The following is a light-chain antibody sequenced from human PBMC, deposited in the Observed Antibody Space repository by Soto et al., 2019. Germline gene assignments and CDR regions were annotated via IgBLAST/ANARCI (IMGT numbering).Light chain of an antibody. J-gene: IGKJ4*01. Sequence: EIVLTQSPGTLSLSPGERATRSCRASQSVSSSYLAWYQQKPGQAPRLLIYGASSRATGIPDRFSGSGSGTDFTLTISRLEPEDFAVYYCQQYGSSRTFGGGTKVDIK. CDR1: QSVSSSY. CDR2: GAS. V-gene: IGKV3-20*01. CDR3: QQYGSSRT.